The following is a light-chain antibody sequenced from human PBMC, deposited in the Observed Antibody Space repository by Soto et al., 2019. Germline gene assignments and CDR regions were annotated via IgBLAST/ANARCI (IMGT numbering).Light chain of an antibody. CDR2: DDS. Sequence: SYELTQPPSVSVAPGQTARVTCGGSNIETKTVHWYQQKPGQAPVLVVYDDSARPSGIPERFSGSNSGNTATLTISRAEAGDEADYYCQVWDSSSDPVVFGGGTQLTV. CDR3: QVWDSSSDPVV. V-gene: IGLV3-21*02. J-gene: IGLJ2*01. CDR1: NIETKT.